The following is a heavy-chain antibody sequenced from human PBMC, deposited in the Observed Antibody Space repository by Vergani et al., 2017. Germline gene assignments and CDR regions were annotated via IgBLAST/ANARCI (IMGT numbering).Heavy chain of an antibody. Sequence: QVQVVQSGAEVKKSGASLKVSCKTSGYTFSNYYMHWVRQAPGQGLEWMGIINPSGGHTNYAQKFQGRVTMTKDTSTSTVYMELSSLRSEDTAIYSCARGDYGILTGYRYWGQGTLVTVSA. CDR3: ARGDYGILTGYRY. D-gene: IGHD3-9*01. CDR1: GYTFSNYY. CDR2: INPSGGHT. J-gene: IGHJ4*02. V-gene: IGHV1-46*03.